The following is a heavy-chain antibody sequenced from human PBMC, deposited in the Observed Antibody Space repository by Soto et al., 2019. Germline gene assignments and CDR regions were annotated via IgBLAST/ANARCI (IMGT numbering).Heavy chain of an antibody. Sequence: SETLSLSCTVSGVSISSGGYYWSWIRQHPGKGLEWIGYIYYSGSTYYNPSLKSRVTISVDTSKNQFSLKLSSVTAADTAVYYCARGGYGDYQVYYYYMDVWGKGTTVTVSS. CDR2: IYYSGST. D-gene: IGHD4-17*01. CDR1: GVSISSGGYY. V-gene: IGHV4-31*03. J-gene: IGHJ6*03. CDR3: ARGGYGDYQVYYYYMDV.